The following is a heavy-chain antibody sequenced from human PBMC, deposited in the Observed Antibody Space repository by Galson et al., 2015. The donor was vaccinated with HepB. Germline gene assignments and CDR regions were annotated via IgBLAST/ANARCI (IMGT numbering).Heavy chain of an antibody. D-gene: IGHD3-10*01. CDR2: IRSKAYGGTT. CDR1: GFTFGDYA. Sequence: SLRLSCAASGFTFGDYAMSWFRQAPGKGLEWVGFIRSKAYGGTTEYAASVKGRFTISRDDSKSIAYLQMNSLKTEDTAVYYCTRGPMVRGVISTPLVNFDYWGQGTLVTVSS. J-gene: IGHJ4*02. CDR3: TRGPMVRGVISTPLVNFDY. V-gene: IGHV3-49*03.